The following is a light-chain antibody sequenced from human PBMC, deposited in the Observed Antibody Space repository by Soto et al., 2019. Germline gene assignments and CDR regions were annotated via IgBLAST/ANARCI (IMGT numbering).Light chain of an antibody. CDR3: GTWDNSLSAGV. CDR1: SFNIGSNY. J-gene: IGLJ3*02. CDR2: ENN. V-gene: IGLV1-51*02. Sequence: QSVLTQPPSVSVAPGQKVTIFCSGSSFNIGSNYVSWYQQLPGTAPKLLIYENNLRPSGIPDRFSGSKSGTSATLGITGLQTGDEADYYCGTWDNSLSAGVFGGGTKLTVL.